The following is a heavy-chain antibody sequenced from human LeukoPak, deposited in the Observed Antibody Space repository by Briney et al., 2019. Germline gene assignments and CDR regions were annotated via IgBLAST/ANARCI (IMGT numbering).Heavy chain of an antibody. J-gene: IGHJ6*03. CDR2: INPNSGGT. D-gene: IGHD2-2*01. V-gene: IGHV1-2*02. CDR3: ARGPPAAANYYYYMDV. CDR1: GYNFIDHY. Sequence: GVSVKVSCKASGYNFIDHYMHWVRQAPGQGLEWMGWINPNSGGTNYAQKFQGRVTMTRDTSISTAYMELSRLRSDDTAVYYCARGPPAAANYYYYMDVWGKGTTVTVSS.